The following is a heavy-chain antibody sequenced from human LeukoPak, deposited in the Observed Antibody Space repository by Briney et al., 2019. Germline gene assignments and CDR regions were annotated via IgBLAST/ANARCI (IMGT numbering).Heavy chain of an antibody. Sequence: ASVKVSCKASGYTFTGYYMHWVRQAPGQGLEWMGWINPNSGGTNYAQKFQGRVTMTRDTSISTAYMELSRLRSDDTAVYYCARDGDNYNRIDAFDIWGQGTMVTVSS. D-gene: IGHD1-14*01. V-gene: IGHV1-2*02. CDR3: ARDGDNYNRIDAFDI. CDR1: GYTFTGYY. CDR2: INPNSGGT. J-gene: IGHJ3*02.